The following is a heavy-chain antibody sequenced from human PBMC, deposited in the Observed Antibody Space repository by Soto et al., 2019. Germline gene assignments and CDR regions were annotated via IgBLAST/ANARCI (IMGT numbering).Heavy chain of an antibody. CDR1: GFTFSSYA. V-gene: IGHV3-30-3*01. J-gene: IGHJ4*02. CDR3: ARAYYYDSSGIDY. Sequence: PGRSLRASCAASGFTFSSYAMHWVRQAPGKGLEWVAVISYDGSNKYYADSVKGRFTISRDNCKNTLYLQMNSLRAEDTAVYYCARAYYYDSSGIDYWGQGTLVTVSS. CDR2: ISYDGSNK. D-gene: IGHD3-22*01.